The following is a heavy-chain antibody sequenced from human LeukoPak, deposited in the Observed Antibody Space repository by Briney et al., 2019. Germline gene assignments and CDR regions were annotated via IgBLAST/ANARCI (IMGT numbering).Heavy chain of an antibody. Sequence: GGSLRLSCAASGFTFSSYSMNWVRQAPGKGLEWVSSISSGGSYIYYADSVKGRFTISRDNAKNSLYLQMNSLRAEDTAVYYCARVPGQQRDRVDYWGQGTLVTVSS. CDR1: GFTFSSYS. CDR3: ARVPGQQRDRVDY. CDR2: ISSGGSYI. J-gene: IGHJ4*02. V-gene: IGHV3-21*01. D-gene: IGHD6-25*01.